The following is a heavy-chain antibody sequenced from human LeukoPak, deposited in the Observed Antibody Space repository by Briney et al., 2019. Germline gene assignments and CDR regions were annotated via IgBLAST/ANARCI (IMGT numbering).Heavy chain of an antibody. V-gene: IGHV4-4*07. CDR1: GGSISSYY. CDR2: IYTSGST. D-gene: IGHD3-22*01. J-gene: IGHJ4*02. Sequence: PSETLSLTCTVSGGSISSYYWSWIRQPAGKGLEWIGRIYTSGSTNYNPSLKSRVTMSVDTSKNQFSLKLSSVTAADTAVYYCARIRWGSGYAQLDYWGQGTLVTVSS. CDR3: ARIRWGSGYAQLDY.